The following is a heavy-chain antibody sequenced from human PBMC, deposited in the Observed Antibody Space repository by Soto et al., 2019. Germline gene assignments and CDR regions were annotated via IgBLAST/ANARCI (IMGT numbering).Heavy chain of an antibody. D-gene: IGHD5-12*01. CDR3: ARHGGRWLQRQFDF. V-gene: IGHV4-39*01. CDR2: FFYGGST. Sequence: SETLSLTCAVSGGSISSSTYYCGWIRQPPGKGLEWIGSFFYGGSTYYNPSLKSRVNISADTSKNQFSLKVNSMTAADTAVYYCARHGGRWLQRQFDFWGQGTMVTVSS. J-gene: IGHJ4*02. CDR1: GGSISSSTYY.